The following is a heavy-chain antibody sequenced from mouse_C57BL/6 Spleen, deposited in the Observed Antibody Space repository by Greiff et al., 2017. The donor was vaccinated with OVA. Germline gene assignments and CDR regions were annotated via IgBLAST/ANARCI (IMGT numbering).Heavy chain of an antibody. J-gene: IGHJ2*01. D-gene: IGHD1-1*01. CDR1: GYTFTSYN. CDR3: ASLNYYGSSFDY. CDR2: IYPGNGDT. V-gene: IGHV1-12*01. Sequence: SGAELVRPGASVKMSCKASGYTFTSYNMHWVKQTPRQGLEWIGAIYPGNGDTSYNQKFKGKATLTVDKSSSTAYMQLSSLTSEDSAVYFCASLNYYGSSFDYWGQGTTLTVSS.